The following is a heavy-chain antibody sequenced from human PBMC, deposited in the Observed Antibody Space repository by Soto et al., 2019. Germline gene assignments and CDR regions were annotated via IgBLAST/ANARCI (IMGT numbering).Heavy chain of an antibody. J-gene: IGHJ6*02. CDR3: ARVVLWFGELNGMDV. CDR2: ISAYNGNT. Sequence: ASVKVSCKASGGTFSSYAISWVRQAPGQGLEWMGWISAYNGNTNYAQKLQGRVTMTTDTSTSTAYMELRSLRSDDTAVYYCARVVLWFGELNGMDVWGQGTTVTAP. D-gene: IGHD3-10*01. V-gene: IGHV1-18*01. CDR1: GGTFSSYA.